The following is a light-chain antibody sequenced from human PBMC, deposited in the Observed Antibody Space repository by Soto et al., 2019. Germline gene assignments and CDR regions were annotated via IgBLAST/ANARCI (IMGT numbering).Light chain of an antibody. CDR3: AAWDDSLSGWV. J-gene: IGLJ3*02. CDR2: RND. V-gene: IGLV1-47*01. Sequence: QSALTQPPSASGTPGQRVSISCSGSSSNIGSNYVYWYQQLPGTAPKLLIYRNDQRPSGVPDRFSGSKSGTSASLAISGLRSEDEGDYYCAAWDDSLSGWVFGGGTKVTVL. CDR1: SSNIGSNY.